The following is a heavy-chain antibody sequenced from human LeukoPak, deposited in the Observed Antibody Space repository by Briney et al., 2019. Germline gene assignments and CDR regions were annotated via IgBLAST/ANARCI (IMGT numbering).Heavy chain of an antibody. J-gene: IGHJ5*02. D-gene: IGHD2-2*01. CDR2: ISAYNGNT. CDR3: ARNDIGYCSSTSCSWGDWFDP. Sequence: ASVKVSCKASGYTFTSYGISWVRQVPGQGLEWMGWISAYNGNTNYAQKLQGRVTMTTDTSTSAAYMELRSLRSDDTAVYYCARNDIGYCSSTSCSWGDWFDPWGQGTLVTVSS. V-gene: IGHV1-18*01. CDR1: GYTFTSYG.